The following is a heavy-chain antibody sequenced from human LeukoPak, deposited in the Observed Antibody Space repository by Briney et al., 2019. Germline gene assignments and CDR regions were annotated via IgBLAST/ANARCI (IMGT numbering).Heavy chain of an antibody. J-gene: IGHJ4*02. D-gene: IGHD1-26*01. Sequence: GGSLRLSCAASGFTFSSYGMHWVRQAPGKGLEWVATISDDGGNKYYADSVKGRFTISRDSSKNTLYMQMNSLRAEDTAVYYCARDRHSGSYYGYFDYWGQGTLATVSS. CDR3: ARDRHSGSYYGYFDY. CDR1: GFTFSSYG. V-gene: IGHV3-30*03. CDR2: ISDDGGNK.